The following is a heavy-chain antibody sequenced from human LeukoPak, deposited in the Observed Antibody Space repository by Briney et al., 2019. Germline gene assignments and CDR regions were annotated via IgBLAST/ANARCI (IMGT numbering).Heavy chain of an antibody. CDR2: IKQDGSEK. CDR1: GFTFSSYW. D-gene: IGHD3-22*01. J-gene: IGHJ4*02. CDR3: ARALYDSSGYYSHFDY. Sequence: GGSLRLSCAASGFTFSSYWMSWVRQAPGKGLEWVANIKQDGSEKYYVDSVKGRFTISRDNAKNSLYLQMNSLRADDTAVYYCARALYDSSGYYSHFDYWGQGTLVTVSS. V-gene: IGHV3-7*01.